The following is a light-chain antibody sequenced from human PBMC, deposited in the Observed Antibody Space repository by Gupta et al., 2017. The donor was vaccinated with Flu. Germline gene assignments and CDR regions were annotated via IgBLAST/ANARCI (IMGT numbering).Light chain of an antibody. V-gene: IGLV1-47*01. CDR1: NSNIETNY. Sequence: QSVLTQPPSAPGTPGQTVTISCPCRNSNIETNYVYWYLQVPGTAPKLLIHKNNERPSGVADRFSGSKGGASACLAISGLGSEDEGDYYCAAWDRSLNGHYVFGTGTKVTVL. CDR3: AAWDRSLNGHYV. J-gene: IGLJ1*01. CDR2: KNN.